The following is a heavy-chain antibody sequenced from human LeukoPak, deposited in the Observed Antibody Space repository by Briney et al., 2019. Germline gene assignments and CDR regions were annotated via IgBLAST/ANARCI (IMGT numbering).Heavy chain of an antibody. CDR1: GFTFSDYA. CDR2: ISKSSGTI. J-gene: IGHJ4*02. Sequence: GGSLRLSCAASGFTFSDYAMNWVRQAPGKGLEWVSYISKSSGTIYHADSVRGRFTISRDNANNSLFLQMNSLRDEDTAVYYCAREVSNHFDYWGQGTLVTVSS. D-gene: IGHD5/OR15-5a*01. CDR3: AREVSNHFDY. V-gene: IGHV3-48*02.